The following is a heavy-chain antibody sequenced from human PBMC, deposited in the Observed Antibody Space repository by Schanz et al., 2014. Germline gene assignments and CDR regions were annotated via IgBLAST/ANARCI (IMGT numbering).Heavy chain of an antibody. CDR2: FIVDSGNT. CDR1: GFTFSNYA. Sequence: EVQLVESGGGLVKPGGSLRLSCAASGFTFSNYAMSWVRQAPGKGLEWVSGFIVDSGNTYYAGSVKGRFSISRDNSENTLYLQMNSLRAEDTAVYYCARDRRFFDRDDLYYFDSWGQGTSVTVSS. V-gene: IGHV3-23*04. CDR3: ARDRRFFDRDDLYYFDS. D-gene: IGHD3-3*01. J-gene: IGHJ4*03.